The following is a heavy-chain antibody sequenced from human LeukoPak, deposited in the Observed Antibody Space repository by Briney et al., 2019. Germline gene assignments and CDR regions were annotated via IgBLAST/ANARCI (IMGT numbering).Heavy chain of an antibody. CDR1: GFTFSSYG. V-gene: IGHV3-23*01. J-gene: IGHJ6*03. Sequence: QTGGSLRLSCAASGFTFSSYGMSWVRQAPGKGLEWVSAISGSGGSTYYADSVKGRFTISRDNSKNTLYLQMNSLRAEDTAVYYCARFRSGGAFRASLYYYYYYMDVWGKGTTVTVSS. D-gene: IGHD2-15*01. CDR2: ISGSGGST. CDR3: ARFRSGGAFRASLYYYYYYMDV.